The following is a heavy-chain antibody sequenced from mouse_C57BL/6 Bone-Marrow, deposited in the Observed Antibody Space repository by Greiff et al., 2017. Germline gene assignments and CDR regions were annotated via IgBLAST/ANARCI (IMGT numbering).Heavy chain of an antibody. CDR1: GYTFTGYW. D-gene: IGHD2-4*01. CDR3: ASLYYDCPYAIDY. J-gene: IGHJ4*01. Sequence: QVQLQQSGAELMKPGASVKLSCKATGYTFTGYWIEWVKQRPGHGLEWIGEILPGSGSTNSNEKFKSKATFTADKSSNTAYMQLSSLTTEDSAIYHFASLYYDCPYAIDYWGQGTSVTVSS. CDR2: ILPGSGST. V-gene: IGHV1-9*01.